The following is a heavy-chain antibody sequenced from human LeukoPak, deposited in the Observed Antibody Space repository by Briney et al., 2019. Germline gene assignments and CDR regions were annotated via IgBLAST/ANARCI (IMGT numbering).Heavy chain of an antibody. CDR2: LRYDETNE. D-gene: IGHD6-13*01. CDR3: ARGWYFDS. J-gene: IGHJ4*02. Sequence: GGSLRLSCAASGFIFSNYYMHWVRQAPGKGLEWVAFLRYDETNEHYADSLKGRFTISRDNSKDTLYLHMNRLRVEDTAVYYCARGWYFDSWGQGTLVTVSS. CDR1: GFIFSNYY. V-gene: IGHV3-30*02.